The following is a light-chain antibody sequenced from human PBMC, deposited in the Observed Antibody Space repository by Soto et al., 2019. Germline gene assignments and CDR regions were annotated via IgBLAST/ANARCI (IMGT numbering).Light chain of an antibody. CDR1: QSVSSN. J-gene: IGKJ5*01. V-gene: IGKV3-15*01. CDR2: GAS. Sequence: IVITQSPATLSVSPGERATLSCRASQSVSSNLAWYQQKPGQAPRLLIYGASTRATGIPARFSGSGSGTEFTLTISSLQSEDFAVYYCQQYGGSPRTFGQGTRLEIK. CDR3: QQYGGSPRT.